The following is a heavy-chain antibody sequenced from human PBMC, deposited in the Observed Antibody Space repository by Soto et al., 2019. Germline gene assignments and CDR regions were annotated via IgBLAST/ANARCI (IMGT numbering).Heavy chain of an antibody. V-gene: IGHV4-59*01. CDR1: GGSISGSY. CDR3: ARSVAVPGAHIDY. J-gene: IGHJ4*02. Sequence: SETPSLTCSVSGGSISGSYWSWIRQSPGKGLEWLGYVYYTGSTNYSPSLRSRVSISVDTSKNEFSLRLSSVTAADTAVYFCARSVAVPGAHIDYWGQGTQVTVSS. CDR2: VYYTGST. D-gene: IGHD6-19*01.